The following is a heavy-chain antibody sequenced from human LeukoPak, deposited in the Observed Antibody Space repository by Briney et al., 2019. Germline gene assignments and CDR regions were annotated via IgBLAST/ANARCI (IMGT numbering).Heavy chain of an antibody. CDR3: ARGAYCGGDCYSGWPGGFPFDY. J-gene: IGHJ4*02. Sequence: ASVKVSCKASGYTFTSYGISWVRQAPGQGLEWMGWISAYNGNTNYAQKLQGRVTMITDTSTSTAYMELRSLRSDDTAVYYCARGAYCGGDCYSGWPGGFPFDYWGQGTLVTVSS. V-gene: IGHV1-18*01. CDR2: ISAYNGNT. CDR1: GYTFTSYG. D-gene: IGHD2-21*02.